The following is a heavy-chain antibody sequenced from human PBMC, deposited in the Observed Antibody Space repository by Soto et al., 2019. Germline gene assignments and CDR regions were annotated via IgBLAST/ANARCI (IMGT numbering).Heavy chain of an antibody. D-gene: IGHD3-3*01. J-gene: IGHJ4*02. V-gene: IGHV3-23*01. CDR2: ISGSGGST. CDR3: AKEGLRFLEWLPQYYFDY. Sequence: GGSLRLSCAASGFTFSSYAMSWVRQAPGKGLEWVSAISGSGGSTYYADSVKGRFTISRDNSKNTLYLQMNSLRAEDTAVYYCAKEGLRFLEWLPQYYFDYWGQGTLVTVSS. CDR1: GFTFSSYA.